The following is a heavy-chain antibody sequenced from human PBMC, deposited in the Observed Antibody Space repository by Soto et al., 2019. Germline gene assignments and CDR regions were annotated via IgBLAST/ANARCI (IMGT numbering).Heavy chain of an antibody. CDR1: GFTFSSYA. CDR3: AKDPIGSSGWYPWYFDL. D-gene: IGHD6-19*01. Sequence: EVQLLESGGGLVQPGGSLRLSCAASGFTFSSYAMSWVRQAPGKGLEWVSAISGSGGSTYYADSVKGRFTISRDDSKNTLYLQMNSLRAEDTAVYYCAKDPIGSSGWYPWYFDLWGRGTLVTVSS. CDR2: ISGSGGST. J-gene: IGHJ2*01. V-gene: IGHV3-23*01.